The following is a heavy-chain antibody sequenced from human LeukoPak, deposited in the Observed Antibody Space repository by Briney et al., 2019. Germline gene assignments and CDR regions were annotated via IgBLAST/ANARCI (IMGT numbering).Heavy chain of an antibody. D-gene: IGHD5-18*01. CDR3: ARGSLWGGYSLAP. J-gene: IGHJ4*02. Sequence: ASVKVTCRASGYTCNGYYMHWVRQAPGQGLERMGLINPNSGGINYSRKFHGRGTMNKDRCSSTGNMELNRLRCNDTGGYERARGSLWGGYSLAPWAQGTLVTVSS. CDR1: GYTCNGYY. CDR2: INPNSGGI. V-gene: IGHV1-2*02.